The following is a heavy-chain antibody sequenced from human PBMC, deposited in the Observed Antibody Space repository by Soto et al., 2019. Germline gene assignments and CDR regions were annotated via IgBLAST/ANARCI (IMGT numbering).Heavy chain of an antibody. V-gene: IGHV4-34*01. J-gene: IGHJ4*02. CDR1: GGSFANYY. Sequence: PSETLSLTCAVYGGSFANYYWGWIRQSPGKGLEWIGSIYYGGTTYYNPSLRSRLAISIDTSKNQFSLRLTSVTAADTALYFCARGWYYFDFWGRGTLVTVSS. CDR2: IYYGGTT. CDR3: ARGWYYFDF. D-gene: IGHD2-15*01.